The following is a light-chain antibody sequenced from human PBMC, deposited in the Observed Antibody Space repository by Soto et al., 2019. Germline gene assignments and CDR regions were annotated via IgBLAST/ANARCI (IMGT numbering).Light chain of an antibody. V-gene: IGKV3-20*01. Sequence: EIVLTQSPGTLSLSPGERATLSCRASQSVSSSYLAWYQHKPGQAPRLLIYGASSRATGIPDRFSGSGSGKDFTLTISRLEPEDFTVYYCQQYGSSPGTFGQGTKVEI. CDR3: QQYGSSPGT. CDR2: GAS. CDR1: QSVSSSY. J-gene: IGKJ1*01.